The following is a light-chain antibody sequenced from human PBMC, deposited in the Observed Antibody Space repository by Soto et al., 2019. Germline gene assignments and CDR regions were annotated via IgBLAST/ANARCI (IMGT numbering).Light chain of an antibody. CDR3: QQYGSSPGA. CDR1: QSVSSS. J-gene: IGKJ2*01. CDR2: GAS. Sequence: VLTQSPGPLSLSPGERATLSCMASQSVSSSLAWYQQKPGQAPRLLIYGASSRATGIPDRFSGSGSGTDFTGTISRLEPEDFAVYSWQQYGSSPGAFGQGTKLEIK. V-gene: IGKV3-20*01.